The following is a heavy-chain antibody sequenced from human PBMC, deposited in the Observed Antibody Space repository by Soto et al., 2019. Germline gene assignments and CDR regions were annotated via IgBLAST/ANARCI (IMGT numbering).Heavy chain of an antibody. CDR2: IKSKTDGGTT. CDR1: GFTFSNAW. CDR3: TTGIQLWLGFSIDDY. J-gene: IGHJ4*02. Sequence: GGSLRLSCAASGFTFSNAWMSWVRQAPGKGLEWVGRIKSKTDGGTTDYAAPVKGRFTISRDDSKNTLYLQMNSLKTEDTAVYHCTTGIQLWLGFSIDDYWGQGTLVTVSS. D-gene: IGHD5-18*01. V-gene: IGHV3-15*01.